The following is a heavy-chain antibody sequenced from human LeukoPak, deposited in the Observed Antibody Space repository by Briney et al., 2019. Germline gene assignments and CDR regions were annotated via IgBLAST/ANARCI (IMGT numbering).Heavy chain of an antibody. CDR3: ALLDCSVSFAR. CDR2: ISWNSGSI. V-gene: IGHV3-9*01. J-gene: IGHJ4*02. D-gene: IGHD2-15*01. Sequence: GRSLRLSCAASGFTFDDYAMHWVRQAPGKGLEWVSGISWNSGSIGYADSVKGRFTISRDNAKDSLYLQMNSLRAEDTALYYCALLDCSVSFARWGQGTLVTVSS. CDR1: GFTFDDYA.